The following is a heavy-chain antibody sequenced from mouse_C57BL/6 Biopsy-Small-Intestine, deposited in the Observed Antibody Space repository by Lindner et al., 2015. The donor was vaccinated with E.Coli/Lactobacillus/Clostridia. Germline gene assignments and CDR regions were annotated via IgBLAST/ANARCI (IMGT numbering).Heavy chain of an antibody. V-gene: IGHV1-58*01. CDR2: IYIGNGYT. CDR1: GYTFTNYW. J-gene: IGHJ2*01. D-gene: IGHD2-1*01. CDR3: ARYYGNYFDY. Sequence: VQLQESGAELVRPGTSVKMSCKASGYTFTNYWIGWAKQRPGQGLEWIGYIYIGNGYTEYNEKFKGKATLTSDTSSSTAYMQLSSLTSEDSAIYFCARYYGNYFDYWGQGTTLTVSS.